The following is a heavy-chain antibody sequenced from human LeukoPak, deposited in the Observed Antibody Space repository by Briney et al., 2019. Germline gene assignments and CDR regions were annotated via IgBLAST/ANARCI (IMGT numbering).Heavy chain of an antibody. Sequence: SETLSLTCTVSGGSISSSSYYWGWIRQPPGKGLEWIGSIYYSGSTYYNPSLKSRVTISVDTSKNQFSLKLSSVTAADTAVYYCARGRKNYYYGMDVWGQRTTVTVSS. J-gene: IGHJ6*02. CDR3: ARGRKNYYYGMDV. V-gene: IGHV4-39*07. CDR2: IYYSGST. CDR1: GGSISSSSYY.